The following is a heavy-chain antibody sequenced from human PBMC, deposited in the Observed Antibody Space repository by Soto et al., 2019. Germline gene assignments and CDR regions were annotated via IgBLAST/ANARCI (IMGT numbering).Heavy chain of an antibody. CDR3: ARDQAKGSSELPYYGMDV. CDR2: INAGNGNT. CDR1: GYTFTSYA. D-gene: IGHD6-6*01. Sequence: ASVKVSCKASGYTFTSYAMHWVRQAPGQRLEWMGWINAGNGNTKYSQKFQRRVTITRDTSASTAYMELSSLRSEDTAVYYCARDQAKGSSELPYYGMDVWGQGTTVTVSS. J-gene: IGHJ6*02. V-gene: IGHV1-3*01.